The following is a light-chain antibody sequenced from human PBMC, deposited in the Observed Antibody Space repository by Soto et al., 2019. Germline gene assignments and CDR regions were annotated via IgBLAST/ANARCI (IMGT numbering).Light chain of an antibody. CDR3: QHYNTYGT. V-gene: IGKV3-11*01. Sequence: EVVLTQSPVTLSFSPGERSSLSCRASQFLSSYLAWYKQIPGQPPRLLIYDSTNRAAGIPARLSGSRSGTEFTLTISSLQPDDSATHYCQHYNTYGTFGHGTQVDI. CDR2: DST. J-gene: IGKJ1*01. CDR1: QFLSSY.